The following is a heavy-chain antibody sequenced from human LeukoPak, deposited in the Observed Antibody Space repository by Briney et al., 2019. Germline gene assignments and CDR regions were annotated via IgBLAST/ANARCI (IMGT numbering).Heavy chain of an antibody. CDR2: ISGNGGRT. CDR3: AKDRHCSGGVCYLED. D-gene: IGHD2-8*02. Sequence: GGSLRLSCAASGFTVSSNYMSWVRQAPGKGPEWVSGISGNGGRTYYADSVKGRFIISRDNSNSTVSLQVKSLRAEDTAVYYCAKDRHCSGGVCYLEDRGQGTLVTVSS. V-gene: IGHV3-53*01. CDR1: GFTVSSNY. J-gene: IGHJ4*02.